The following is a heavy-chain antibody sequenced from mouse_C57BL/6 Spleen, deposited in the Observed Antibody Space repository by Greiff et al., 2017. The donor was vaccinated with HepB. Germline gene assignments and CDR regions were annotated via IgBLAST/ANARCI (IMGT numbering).Heavy chain of an antibody. Sequence: EVQRVESGPELVKPGASVKISCKASGYSFTDYNMNWVKQSNGKSLEWIGVINPNDGTTSYNQKFKGKATLTVDQSSSTAYMQLNSLTSEDSAVYYCARLGNDDGGLYAMDYWGQGTSVTVSS. J-gene: IGHJ4*01. CDR1: GYSFTDYN. D-gene: IGHD2-14*01. CDR3: ARLGNDDGGLYAMDY. V-gene: IGHV1-39*01. CDR2: INPNDGTT.